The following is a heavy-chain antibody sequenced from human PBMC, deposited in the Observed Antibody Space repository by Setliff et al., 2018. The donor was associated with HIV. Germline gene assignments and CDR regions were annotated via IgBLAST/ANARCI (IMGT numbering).Heavy chain of an antibody. J-gene: IGHJ4*02. CDR2: IIPGLGTA. Sequence: SVKVSCKASGGTFSSYAISWVRQAPGQGLEWMRGIIPGLGTAYYAQRFQGRVTITADESTSTVYLDLSSLRSEDTAMYYCARDAGYSGTSWNYWGQGTLVTVSS. CDR1: GGTFSSYA. V-gene: IGHV1-69*13. D-gene: IGHD5-12*01. CDR3: ARDAGYSGTSWNY.